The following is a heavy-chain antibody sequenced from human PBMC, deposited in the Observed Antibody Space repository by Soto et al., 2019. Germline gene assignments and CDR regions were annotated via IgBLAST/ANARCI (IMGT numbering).Heavy chain of an antibody. J-gene: IGHJ5*02. CDR3: ARCNLRFLEWLLSTDLGVDP. D-gene: IGHD3-3*01. CDR1: GGSISSSSYY. Sequence: PSETLSLTCTVSGGSISSSSYYWGWIRQPPGKGLEWIGSIYYSGSTYYNPSLKSRVTISVDTSKNQFSLKLSSVTAADTAVYYCARCNLRFLEWLLSTDLGVDPWGQGTLVTVSS. V-gene: IGHV4-39*01. CDR2: IYYSGST.